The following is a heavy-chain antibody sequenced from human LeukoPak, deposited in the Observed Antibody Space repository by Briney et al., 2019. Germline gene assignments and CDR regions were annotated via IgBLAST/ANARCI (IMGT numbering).Heavy chain of an antibody. CDR3: ARDRGSSSSFDY. CDR1: GYTVSSNY. CDR2: IYRDDRT. Sequence: GVSLRLPCTASGYTVSSNYMRWVRQSPGKGLEWVSIIYRDDRTFYADSVKDRFTISRDNSKKTLFLQMNSLRAEDTAVYYCARDRGSSSSFDYWGQGTLVTVSS. J-gene: IGHJ4*02. D-gene: IGHD6-6*01. V-gene: IGHV3-66*01.